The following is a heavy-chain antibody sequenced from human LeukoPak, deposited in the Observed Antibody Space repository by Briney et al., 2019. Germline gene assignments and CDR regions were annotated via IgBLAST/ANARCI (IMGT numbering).Heavy chain of an antibody. V-gene: IGHV3-30*03. J-gene: IGHJ4*02. CDR1: GFTFSSYG. CDR3: ARNRFSLFSYYFEY. Sequence: GRSLRLSCAASGFTFSSYGMHWVRQAPGKGLEWVAVISYDGSNKYYADSVKGRFTLSRDNSKNTLYLQMTGLRAEDSAVYYCARNRFSLFSYYFEYWGQGTLVTVSS. D-gene: IGHD3-3*01. CDR2: ISYDGSNK.